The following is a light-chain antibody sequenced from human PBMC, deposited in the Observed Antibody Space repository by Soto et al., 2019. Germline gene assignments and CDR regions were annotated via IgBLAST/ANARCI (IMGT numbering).Light chain of an antibody. CDR1: QGISSY. J-gene: IGKJ2*01. CDR3: QQYYSYPYT. Sequence: AIRMTQSPSSFSASTGDRVTITCRASQGISSYLAWYQQKPGKAPKLLIYAASTLQSGVPSRFSGSGYGTDFALTISCLQSVDFATYYCQQYYSYPYTFGQGTKLEIK. V-gene: IGKV1-8*01. CDR2: AAS.